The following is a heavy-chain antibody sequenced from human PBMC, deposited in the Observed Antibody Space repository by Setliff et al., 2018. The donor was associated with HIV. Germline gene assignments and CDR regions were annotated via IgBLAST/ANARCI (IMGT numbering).Heavy chain of an antibody. J-gene: IGHJ4*02. Sequence: PSETLSLTCAVYGGSFSGYYWSWIRQPPGKGLEWIGEINHSGSTNYNPSLKSRVTISVDTSKNQFSLKLSSVTAADTAVYYCARVYDSSRFFDYWGRGTLVTVSS. CDR2: INHSGST. CDR3: ARVYDSSRFFDY. CDR1: GGSFSGYY. D-gene: IGHD3-22*01. V-gene: IGHV4-34*01.